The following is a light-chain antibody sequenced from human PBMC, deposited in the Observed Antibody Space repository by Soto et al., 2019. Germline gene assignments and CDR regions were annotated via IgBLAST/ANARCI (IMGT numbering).Light chain of an antibody. J-gene: IGKJ2*03. CDR2: STS. Sequence: IQMIQSPSTLSASLGETVTISCRAGQSVSKWLAWYRQKPGQAPVLLIHSTSTLQLGVPSRFSGSGWGTEFTLTISNLQPDDCATYYCRQYNSVSSFGQGTKLVIE. CDR1: QSVSKW. V-gene: IGKV1-5*01. CDR3: RQYNSVSS.